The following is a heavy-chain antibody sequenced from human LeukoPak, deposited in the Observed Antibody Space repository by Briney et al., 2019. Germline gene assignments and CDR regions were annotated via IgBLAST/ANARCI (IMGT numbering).Heavy chain of an antibody. CDR2: ISTYNGNT. CDR1: GYTFTTYG. V-gene: IGHV1-18*01. J-gene: IGHJ4*02. CDR3: ARHLYSESYYF. Sequence: ASVKVSCRSSGYTFTTYGITWVRQAPGQGLEWVGWISTYNGNTNYAQKLQGRVTMTTDTSTSTAYMELRSLRSDDTAMYYCARHLYSESYYFWGPGTPVTVSS. D-gene: IGHD1-26*01.